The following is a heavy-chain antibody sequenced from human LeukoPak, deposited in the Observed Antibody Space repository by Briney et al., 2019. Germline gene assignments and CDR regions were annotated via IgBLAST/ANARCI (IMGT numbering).Heavy chain of an antibody. D-gene: IGHD1-26*01. V-gene: IGHV4-59*01. CDR2: IYYSGST. CDR1: GGSISSYY. J-gene: IGHJ3*02. Sequence: PSETLSLTCTVSGGSISSYYWSWIRQPPGKGLEWIGYIYYSGSTNYNPSLKSRVTISVDTSKDQFSLKLSSVTAADTAVYYCARREWEPTGAFDIWGQGTMVTVSS. CDR3: ARREWEPTGAFDI.